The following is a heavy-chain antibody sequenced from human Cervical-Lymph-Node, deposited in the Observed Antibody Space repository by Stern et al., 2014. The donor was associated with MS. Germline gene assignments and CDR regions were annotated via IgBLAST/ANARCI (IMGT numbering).Heavy chain of an antibody. Sequence: VQLVESGAEVMKPGSSVKVSCKASGGTFSSYAISWVRQAPGQGLERMGGMITIFGTANNAHQFHDRGPITADESKNKAYAGMSSLGSEDTAVYYCARGELKEGLVRGMDVWGQGTTVTVSS. V-gene: IGHV1-69*19. CDR2: MITIFGTA. CDR1: GGTFSSYA. D-gene: IGHD1-26*01. J-gene: IGHJ6*02. CDR3: ARGELKEGLVRGMDV.